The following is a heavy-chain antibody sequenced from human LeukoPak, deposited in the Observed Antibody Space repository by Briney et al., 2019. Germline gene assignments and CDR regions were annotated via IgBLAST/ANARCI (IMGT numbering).Heavy chain of an antibody. V-gene: IGHV3-30-3*01. CDR3: ARDMGVDYVLPHDY. J-gene: IGHJ4*02. CDR1: GFTFSSYA. CDR2: ISYDGSNK. D-gene: IGHD4-17*01. Sequence: PGGSLRLSCAASGFTFSSYAMHWVRQAPGKGLEWVAVISYDGSNKYYADSVKGRFTISRDNSKNTLYLQMNSLRAEDTAVYYCARDMGVDYVLPHDYWGQGTLVTVSS.